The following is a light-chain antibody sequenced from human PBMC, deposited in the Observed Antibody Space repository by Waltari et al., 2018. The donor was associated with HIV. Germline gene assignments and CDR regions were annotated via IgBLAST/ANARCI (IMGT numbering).Light chain of an antibody. Sequence: DIQMTQSPSSLSASVGGRVTITCRASKGISNYLAWYQQKPGKVPKLLIYAASTLQSGVPSRFSGSGSGTDFTITISRLQPEDVATYYCQKYNSAPLTFGGGTKVEIK. CDR2: AAS. J-gene: IGKJ4*01. CDR3: QKYNSAPLT. V-gene: IGKV1-27*01. CDR1: KGISNY.